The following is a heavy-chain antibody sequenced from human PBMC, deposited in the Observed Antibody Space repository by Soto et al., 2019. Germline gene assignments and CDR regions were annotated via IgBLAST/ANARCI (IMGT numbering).Heavy chain of an antibody. J-gene: IGHJ4*02. V-gene: IGHV1-18*01. CDR1: GYTFTSYG. CDR2: ISAHNGNT. CDR3: ERGRYGDY. Sequence: QVHLVQSGAEVTKPGASVKVSCKASGYTFTSYGITCVRQAPGQGLEWLGWISAHNGNTDYAQKLQGRGIVTRDTSTSTAYMELRSLISDDTAVYYCERGRYGDYWGQGALVTVSS. D-gene: IGHD1-1*01.